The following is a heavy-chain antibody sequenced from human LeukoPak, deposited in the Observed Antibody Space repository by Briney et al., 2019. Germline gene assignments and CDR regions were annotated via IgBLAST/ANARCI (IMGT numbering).Heavy chain of an antibody. J-gene: IGHJ6*04. CDR2: ISSSGSTI. CDR1: GFTVSNNY. V-gene: IGHV3-11*04. Sequence: GGSLRLSCAASGFTVSNNYMSWVRQAPGKGLEWVSYISSSGSTIYYADSVKGRFTISRDNAKNSLYLQMSSLRAEDTAVYYCARDSYGDYPYYYYGMDVWGKGTTVTVSS. D-gene: IGHD4-17*01. CDR3: ARDSYGDYPYYYYGMDV.